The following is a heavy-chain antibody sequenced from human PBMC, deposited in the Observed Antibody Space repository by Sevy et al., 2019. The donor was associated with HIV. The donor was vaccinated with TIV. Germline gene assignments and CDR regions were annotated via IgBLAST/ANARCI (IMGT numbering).Heavy chain of an antibody. V-gene: IGHV1-18*01. CDR1: GYTFTSYG. CDR2: ISAYNGNT. J-gene: IGHJ4*02. Sequence: ASVKVSCKASGYTFTSYGISWVRQAPGQGLEWMGWISAYNGNTNYAPKVQGRVTMTTDTSTGTAYMELRSPRSDDTAVYDCARDDPADIVVVPAAKAIYYDYWGQGTLVTVSS. CDR3: ARDDPADIVVVPAAKAIYYDY. D-gene: IGHD2-2*01.